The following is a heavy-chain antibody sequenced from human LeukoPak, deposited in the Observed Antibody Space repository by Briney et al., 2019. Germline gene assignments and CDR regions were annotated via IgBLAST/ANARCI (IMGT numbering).Heavy chain of an antibody. Sequence: GGSLRLCCAASGFTFDDYAMHWVRQAPGKGLEWVSGITWNSGNIVYADSVKGRFTISRDNAKNSLYLQMDSLRAEDTALYYCAKDTPGMGFDYWGQGTPVTVSS. CDR3: AKDTPGMGFDY. CDR2: ITWNSGNI. D-gene: IGHD1-14*01. V-gene: IGHV3-9*01. J-gene: IGHJ4*02. CDR1: GFTFDDYA.